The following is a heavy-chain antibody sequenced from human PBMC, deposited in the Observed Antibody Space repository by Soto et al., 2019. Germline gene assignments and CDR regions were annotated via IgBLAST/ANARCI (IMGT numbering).Heavy chain of an antibody. J-gene: IGHJ6*03. Sequence: GASVKVSCKASGYTFTSYYMHWVRQAPGQGLEWMGIINPSGGSTSYAQKFQGRVTMTRDTSTSTVYMELSSLRSEDTAVYYCAKSSYSSSAPFYYYYYMDVWGKGTTVTVSS. CDR1: GYTFTSYY. CDR3: AKSSYSSSAPFYYYYYMDV. D-gene: IGHD6-13*01. CDR2: INPSGGST. V-gene: IGHV1-46*03.